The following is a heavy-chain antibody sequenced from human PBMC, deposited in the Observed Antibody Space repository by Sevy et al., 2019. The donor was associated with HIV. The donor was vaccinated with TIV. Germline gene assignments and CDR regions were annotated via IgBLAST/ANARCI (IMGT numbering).Heavy chain of an antibody. Sequence: GGSLRLSCAASVFNFDNYAMTWVRQAPGKGLECVSTISGSGGTTYYADSVKGRFTISRDNSKNTLSLQMNNLRVEDTAIYFCAKDHTTPAKYYFDSWGQGTLVTVSS. J-gene: IGHJ4*02. CDR2: ISGSGGTT. D-gene: IGHD2-2*01. V-gene: IGHV3-23*01. CDR3: AKDHTTPAKYYFDS. CDR1: VFNFDNYA.